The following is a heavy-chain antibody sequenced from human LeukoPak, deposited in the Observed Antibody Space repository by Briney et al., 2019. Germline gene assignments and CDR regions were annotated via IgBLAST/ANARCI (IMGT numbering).Heavy chain of an antibody. CDR3: AKGHSDFGTGFDL. CDR1: GFRFSDFA. J-gene: IGHJ4*02. V-gene: IGHV3-23*01. D-gene: IGHD4-17*01. Sequence: GGSLRLSCAASGFRFSDFAMSWVRQAPGKGLECVSVISASGGRTYSAESVKARFTISRDNSKNTLYLQMNSLTADDTAVYYCAKGHSDFGTGFDLWGQGTLVTVS. CDR2: ISASGGRT.